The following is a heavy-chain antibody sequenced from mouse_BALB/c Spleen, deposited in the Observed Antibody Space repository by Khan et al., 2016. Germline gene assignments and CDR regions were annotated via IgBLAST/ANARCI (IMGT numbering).Heavy chain of an antibody. CDR3: ATNTSGFWYYLDY. Sequence: EVQLQESGPDLVKSSQSLSLTCTVTGYSIPSHYSWHWIRHFPGNKLEWMGYIHYSGSTNYNPSLKSRISITRDTSKNQFFLQLNSVTTEDTATXYLATNTSGFWYYLDYRGPGTTLTGSS. V-gene: IGHV3-1*02. J-gene: IGHJ2*01. D-gene: IGHD3-1*01. CDR1: GYSIPSHYS. CDR2: IHYSGST.